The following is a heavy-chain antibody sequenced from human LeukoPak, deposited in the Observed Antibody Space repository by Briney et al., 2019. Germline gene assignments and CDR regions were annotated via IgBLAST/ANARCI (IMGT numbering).Heavy chain of an antibody. V-gene: IGHV4-4*07. Sequence: SETLSLTCTVSGGSISSYYWSWIRQPAGKGLEWIGRIYTTGTTNYNPNYNPSLKSGVTMSVDTSKNQFSLKLSSVTAADTAVYYCARYGVGTGMAWFDPWGQGTLVTVSS. CDR2: IYTTGTTNYNP. D-gene: IGHD2-8*01. J-gene: IGHJ5*02. CDR3: ARYGVGTGMAWFDP. CDR1: GGSISSYY.